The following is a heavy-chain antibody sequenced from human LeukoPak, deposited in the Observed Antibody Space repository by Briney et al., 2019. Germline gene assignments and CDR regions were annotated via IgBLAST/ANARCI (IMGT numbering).Heavy chain of an antibody. V-gene: IGHV4-4*02. CDR1: GGSISSSNW. CDR3: ARNDDYGDYTDAFDI. CDR2: IYHSGST. J-gene: IGHJ3*02. D-gene: IGHD4-17*01. Sequence: PSGTLSLTCAVSGGSISSSNWWSWVRQPPGKGLEWIGEIYHSGSTNYNPSLKSRVTISVDTSKNQFSLKLSSVTAADTAVYYCARNDDYGDYTDAFDIWGQGTMVTVSS.